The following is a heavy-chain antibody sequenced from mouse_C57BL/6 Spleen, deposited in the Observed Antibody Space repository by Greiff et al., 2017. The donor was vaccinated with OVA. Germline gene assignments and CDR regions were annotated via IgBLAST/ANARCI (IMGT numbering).Heavy chain of an antibody. CDR3: ARNRGSNYWYFDV. Sequence: QVQLQQSGPGLVAPSQSLSIKCTVSGFSLTSYAISWVRQPPGKGLEWLGVIWTGGGTNYNSAPKSRLSISKDNSKSQVFLKMNSLQTDDTARYYCARNRGSNYWYFDVWGTGTTVTVSS. CDR2: IWTGGGT. D-gene: IGHD1-1*01. V-gene: IGHV2-9-1*01. J-gene: IGHJ1*03. CDR1: GFSLTSYA.